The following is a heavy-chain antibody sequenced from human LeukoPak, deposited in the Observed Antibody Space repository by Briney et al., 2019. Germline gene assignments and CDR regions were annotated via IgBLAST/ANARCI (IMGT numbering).Heavy chain of an antibody. J-gene: IGHJ4*02. V-gene: IGHV4-31*03. D-gene: IGHD5-12*01. Sequence: SETLSLTCTVSGGSISSGGYYWSWIRQHPGKGLEWIGYIYYSGSTYYNPSLKSRVTISVDTSKNQFSLKLSSVTAADTAVYYCARVSATTWNLFDYWGQGTLVTVSS. CDR2: IYYSGST. CDR3: ARVSATTWNLFDY. CDR1: GGSISSGGYY.